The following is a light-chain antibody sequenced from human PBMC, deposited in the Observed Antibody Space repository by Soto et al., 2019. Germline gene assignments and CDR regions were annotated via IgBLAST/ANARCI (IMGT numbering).Light chain of an antibody. V-gene: IGKV3D-15*01. J-gene: IGKJ4*01. CDR2: GAS. CDR3: QQYNNWPPVT. CDR1: QSVYSN. Sequence: EIVMTQSPATLSVSPGERATLSCRASQSVYSNLAWYQQKPGQAPRLLIYGASTRATGIPARFSGSGAGTAFTPTISSLQSEDSAVYYCQQYNNWPPVTFGGGTKVEIK.